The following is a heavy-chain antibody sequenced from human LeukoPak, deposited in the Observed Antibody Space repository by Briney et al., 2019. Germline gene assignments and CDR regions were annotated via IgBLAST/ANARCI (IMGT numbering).Heavy chain of an antibody. V-gene: IGHV1-46*01. CDR2: INPSDGGT. J-gene: IGHJ4*02. Sequence: ASVKVSCKASGYTFTSYYMHWVRQAPGQGLEWMGIINPSDGGTSYAQKFQGRVTMTRGTSTSTVYMELSSLRSEDTAVYHCAREPPASGYFDYWGQGSLATVSS. CDR1: GYTFTSYY. CDR3: AREPPASGYFDY.